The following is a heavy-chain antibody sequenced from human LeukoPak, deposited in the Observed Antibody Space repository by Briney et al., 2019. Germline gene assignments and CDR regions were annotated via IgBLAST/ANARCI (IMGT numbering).Heavy chain of an antibody. J-gene: IGHJ4*02. CDR2: ISSSGRFI. CDR1: GFTFSDYT. Sequence: GGSLRLSCAASGFTFSDYTLNWVRQAPGKGLEWVSSISSSGRFIYYAGSLKGRFTISRDNDKESVHLQMVSLRAEDTAVYYCAKGPRPPLQLWSSYYFDYWGQGTLVIVSS. V-gene: IGHV3-21*01. CDR3: AKGPRPPLQLWSSYYFDY. D-gene: IGHD5-18*01.